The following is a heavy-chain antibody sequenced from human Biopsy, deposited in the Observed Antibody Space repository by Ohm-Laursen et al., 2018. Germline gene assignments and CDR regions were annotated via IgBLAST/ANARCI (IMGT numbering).Heavy chain of an antibody. CDR3: ARLGNFWNAEDGLDP. CDR1: DDSIRNFY. V-gene: IGHV4-59*08. CDR2: ASYSGYT. Sequence: TLSLTCTVSDDSIRNFYWTWIRQPPGQGLEWIGHASYSGYTNYNPSLKSRVTISVDTSKNHFSLNLRSVTAADTAVYSCARLGNFWNAEDGLDPWGLGTMVTVSS. D-gene: IGHD3-3*01. J-gene: IGHJ3*01.